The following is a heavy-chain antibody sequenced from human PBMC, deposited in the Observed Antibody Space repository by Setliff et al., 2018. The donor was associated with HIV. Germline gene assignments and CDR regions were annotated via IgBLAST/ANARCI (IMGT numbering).Heavy chain of an antibody. CDR1: ELTFSSYA. Sequence: RPAESLTLSCAASELTFSSYAMHSARQAPGEWLEWVSGMNWNGDALGYADSVKSRFTNSRDNAKNSLYLQTNSLRAEDTAVYYCARILVATRIYFEHMDGWGKGTTVTVSS. CDR2: MNWNGDAL. V-gene: IGHV3-20*04. CDR3: ARILVATRIYFEHMDG. J-gene: IGHJ6*03. D-gene: IGHD2-15*01.